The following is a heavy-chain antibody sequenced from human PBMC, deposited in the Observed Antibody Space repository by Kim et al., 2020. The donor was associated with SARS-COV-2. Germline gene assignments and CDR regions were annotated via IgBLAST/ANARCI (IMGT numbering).Heavy chain of an antibody. CDR3: ARDKRVIVVVIAPKFGFDP. J-gene: IGHJ5*02. D-gene: IGHD3-22*01. V-gene: IGHV1-2*06. CDR2: INPNSGGT. CDR1: GYTFTGYY. Sequence: ASVKVSCKASGYTFTGYYMHWVRQAPGQGLEWMGRINPNSGGTNYAQKFQGRVTMTRDTSISTAYMELSRLRSDDTAVYYCARDKRVIVVVIAPKFGFDPWGQGTLVTVSS.